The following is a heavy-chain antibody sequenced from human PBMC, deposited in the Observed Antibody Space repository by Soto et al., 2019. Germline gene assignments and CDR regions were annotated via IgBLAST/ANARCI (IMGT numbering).Heavy chain of an antibody. CDR1: GFTFSSYS. CDR3: ASEAYYDILTGPRPFQAFDI. D-gene: IGHD3-9*01. Sequence: GGSLRLSCAASGFTFSSYSMNWVRQAPGKGLGWVSYISSSSSTIYYADSVKGRFTISRDNAKNSLYLQMNSLRDEDTAVYYCASEAYYDILTGPRPFQAFDIWGQGTMVTVSS. V-gene: IGHV3-48*02. CDR2: ISSSSSTI. J-gene: IGHJ3*02.